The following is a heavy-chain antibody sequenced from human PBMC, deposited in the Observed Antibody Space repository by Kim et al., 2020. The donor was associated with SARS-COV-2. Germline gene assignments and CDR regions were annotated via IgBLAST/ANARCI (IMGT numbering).Heavy chain of an antibody. D-gene: IGHD2-15*01. CDR3: ARDLGVVGNWYFDL. J-gene: IGHJ2*01. V-gene: IGHV1-69*04. Sequence: AQKFQGRVTITADKSTSTAYMELSSLRSEDTAVYYCARDLGVVGNWYFDLWGRGTLVTVSS.